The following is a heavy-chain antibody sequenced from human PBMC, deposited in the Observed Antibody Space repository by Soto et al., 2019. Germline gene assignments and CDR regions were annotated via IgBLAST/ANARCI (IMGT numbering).Heavy chain of an antibody. CDR2: IHYSGST. Sequence: SETLSLTCTFSGVSISSGYYCWSWIRQPPGKGLEWIGYIHYSGSTYYNPSLKSRVTISVDTSKNQFSLKLSSVTAADTAVYYCARDQASRVDPWGQGTLVTVSS. J-gene: IGHJ5*02. CDR1: GVSISSGYYC. V-gene: IGHV4-30-4*01. CDR3: ARDQASRVDP.